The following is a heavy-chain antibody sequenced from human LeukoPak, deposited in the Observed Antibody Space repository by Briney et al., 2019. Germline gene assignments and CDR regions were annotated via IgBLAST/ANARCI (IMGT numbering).Heavy chain of an antibody. V-gene: IGHV1-69*06. D-gene: IGHD5-18*01. J-gene: IGHJ6*03. Sequence: ASVKVSCKASGGTFSSYAISWERQAPGQGLEWMGGIIPIFGTANYAQKFQGRVTITADKSTSTAYMELSSLRSEDTAVYYCATWDGGYSYGYHYYYYYYMDVWGKGTTVTVSS. CDR2: IIPIFGTA. CDR1: GGTFSSYA. CDR3: ATWDGGYSYGYHYYYYYYMDV.